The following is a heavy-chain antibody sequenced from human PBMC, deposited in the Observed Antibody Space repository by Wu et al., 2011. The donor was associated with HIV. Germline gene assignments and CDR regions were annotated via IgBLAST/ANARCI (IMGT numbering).Heavy chain of an antibody. CDR1: GYTFTSYG. V-gene: IGHV1-2*02. Sequence: QVQLVQSGAEVKKPGASVKVSCKASGYTFTSYGISWVRQAPGQGLEWMGWINPNSGDTDYVQTFQGRVTMTRDTSDSAAYMELGRLTSDDTAVYYCARDGAFWSVFDAGAYHFDNWGQGTLVAVSS. J-gene: IGHJ4*02. D-gene: IGHD3-3*01. CDR3: ARDGAFWSVFDAGAYHFDN. CDR2: INPNSGDT.